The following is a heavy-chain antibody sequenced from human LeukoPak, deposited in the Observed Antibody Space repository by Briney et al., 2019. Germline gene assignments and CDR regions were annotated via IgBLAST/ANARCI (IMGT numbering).Heavy chain of an antibody. J-gene: IGHJ6*03. Sequence: GGSLRLSCAASGFTFSSHSMHWFRQASGKGLEWVGRIRSKANSYATAYAASVKGRFTISRDDSKNTAYLQMNSLKTEDTAVYYCTSYYYYYMDVWGKGTTVTVSS. CDR2: IRSKANSYAT. CDR1: GFTFSSHS. CDR3: TSYYYYYMDV. V-gene: IGHV3-73*01.